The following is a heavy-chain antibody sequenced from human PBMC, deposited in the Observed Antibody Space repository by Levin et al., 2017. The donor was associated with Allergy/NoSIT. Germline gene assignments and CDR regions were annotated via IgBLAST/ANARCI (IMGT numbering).Heavy chain of an antibody. J-gene: IGHJ4*02. Sequence: SLKISCAASGFTFDDYAMHWVRQAPGKGLEWVSGISWNSGSIGYADSVKGRFTISRDNAKNSLYLQMNSLRAEDTALYYCAKDADRYSSGSEYYFDYWGQGTLVTVSS. CDR2: ISWNSGSI. CDR3: AKDADRYSSGSEYYFDY. V-gene: IGHV3-9*01. D-gene: IGHD6-19*01. CDR1: GFTFDDYA.